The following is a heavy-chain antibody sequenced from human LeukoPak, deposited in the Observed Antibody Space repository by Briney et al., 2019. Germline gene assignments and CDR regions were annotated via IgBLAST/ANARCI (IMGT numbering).Heavy chain of an antibody. CDR2: INWNGAWT. Sequence: PGGSLRLSCAASGFKFDDYGMSWVRQAPGKGLEWVCDINWNGAWTGYADSVKGRFTISRDNAKNSLYLQMNSLRAEDTALYYYAGYYYDSSRGFDLWGQGTLVTVSA. CDR1: GFKFDDYG. V-gene: IGHV3-20*04. D-gene: IGHD3-22*01. CDR3: AGYYYDSSRGFDL. J-gene: IGHJ5*02.